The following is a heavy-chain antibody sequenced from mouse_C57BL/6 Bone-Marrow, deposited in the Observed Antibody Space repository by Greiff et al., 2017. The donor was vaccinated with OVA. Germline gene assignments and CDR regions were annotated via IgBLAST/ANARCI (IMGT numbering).Heavy chain of an antibody. CDR3: ARWLRNYYAMDY. Sequence: QVQLQQPGAELVKPGASVTLSCKASGYTFTSYWMHWVKQRPGQGLEWIGMIHPNSGSTNYNEKFKSKATLTVDKSSSTAYMQLSSLTSEDSAVYYCARWLRNYYAMDYWGQGTSVTVSS. J-gene: IGHJ4*01. CDR2: IHPNSGST. D-gene: IGHD1-2*01. V-gene: IGHV1-64*01. CDR1: GYTFTSYW.